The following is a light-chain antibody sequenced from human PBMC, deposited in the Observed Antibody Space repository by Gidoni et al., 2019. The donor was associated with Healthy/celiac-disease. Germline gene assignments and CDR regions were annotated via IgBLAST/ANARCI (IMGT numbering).Light chain of an antibody. CDR3: QQYNNWPQT. Sequence: EIVLTQSPATLSLSPGERATLSCRASQSVSSNLAWYQQKPGQAPRLLIYGASNRATGIPARFSGSGSGTEFTLTISSLESEDFAVYYCQQYNNWPQTFGQGTKVEIK. CDR2: GAS. J-gene: IGKJ1*01. V-gene: IGKV3-15*01. CDR1: QSVSSN.